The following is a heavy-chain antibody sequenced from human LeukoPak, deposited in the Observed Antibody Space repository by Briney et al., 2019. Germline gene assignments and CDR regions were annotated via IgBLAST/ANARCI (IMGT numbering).Heavy chain of an antibody. CDR3: ARAGYSSSWYGAFDI. D-gene: IGHD6-13*01. Sequence: PSETLSLTCTVSGGSISSYYWSWIRQPPGKGLEWIGRIYTSGSTNYNPSLKSRVTMSVDTSKNQFSLKLSSVTAADTAVYYCARAGYSSSWYGAFDIWGQGTMVTVSS. J-gene: IGHJ3*02. CDR1: GGSISSYY. CDR2: IYTSGST. V-gene: IGHV4-4*07.